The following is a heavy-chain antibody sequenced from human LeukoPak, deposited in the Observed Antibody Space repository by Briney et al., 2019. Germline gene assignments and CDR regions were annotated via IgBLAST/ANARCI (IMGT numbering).Heavy chain of an antibody. CDR2: INHSGST. V-gene: IGHV4-30-4*08. Sequence: SQTLSLTCTVSGGSISSGDYYWSWIRQPPGKGLEWIGEINHSGSTNYNPSLKSRVTISVDTSKNQFSLKLSSVTAADTAVYYCAQRAVAGSYYFDYWGQGTLVTVSS. J-gene: IGHJ4*02. D-gene: IGHD6-19*01. CDR1: GGSISSGDYY. CDR3: AQRAVAGSYYFDY.